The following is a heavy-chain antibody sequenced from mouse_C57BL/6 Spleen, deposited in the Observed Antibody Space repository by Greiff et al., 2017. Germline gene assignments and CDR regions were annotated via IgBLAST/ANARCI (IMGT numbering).Heavy chain of an antibody. D-gene: IGHD1-1*01. V-gene: IGHV5-4*01. Sequence: EVMLVESGGGLVKPGGSLKLSCAASGFTFSSYAMSWVRQTPEKRLEWVATISDGGSYTYYPDNVKGRFTISRDNAKNNLYLQMSHLKSEDTAMYYCAREDYGSSYLFAYWGQGTLVTVSA. CDR1: GFTFSSYA. CDR2: ISDGGSYT. J-gene: IGHJ3*01. CDR3: AREDYGSSYLFAY.